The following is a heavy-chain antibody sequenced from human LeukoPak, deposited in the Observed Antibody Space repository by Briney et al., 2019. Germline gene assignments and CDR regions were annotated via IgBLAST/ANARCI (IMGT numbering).Heavy chain of an antibody. Sequence: ASVKVSCKISEYSLSDLSIHWVREAPGERLEWMGGYDSENNKMVYSQKFQGRVTMTEDTSADTAYMELTSLRSEDTAVYFCATDRVYRSSGRSWGFFDYWGQGTLVIVSS. CDR2: YDSENNKM. D-gene: IGHD6-19*01. J-gene: IGHJ4*02. CDR1: EYSLSDLS. CDR3: ATDRVYRSSGRSWGFFDY. V-gene: IGHV1-24*01.